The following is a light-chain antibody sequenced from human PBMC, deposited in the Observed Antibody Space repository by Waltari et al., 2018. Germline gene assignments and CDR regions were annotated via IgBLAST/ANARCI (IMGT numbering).Light chain of an antibody. CDR2: DAS. J-gene: IGKJ4*01. V-gene: IGKV1-13*02. CDR1: QGINTA. CDR3: QQFISYPRT. Sequence: IQLTQSPSSLSASLGDRATIPCRASQGINTALAWYQQKPGKAPNLLIYDASNLESGVPARFSGSGSGTDFSLTISSLQPEDFATYYCQQFISYPRTFGGGTKVEIK.